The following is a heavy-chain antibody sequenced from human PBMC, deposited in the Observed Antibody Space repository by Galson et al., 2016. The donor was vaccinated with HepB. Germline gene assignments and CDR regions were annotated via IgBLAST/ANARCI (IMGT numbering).Heavy chain of an antibody. Sequence: SVKVSCKASGYTFTGYYIHWVRQAPGQGLEWMGWINPNSGDTNYAQKFQGRVTMTRDTSISTAYMELSRLRSDDTAVYYCARVPIDATMAMDYYYYAMDVWGQGILVTVSS. CDR1: GYTFTGYY. J-gene: IGHJ6*02. CDR3: ARVPIDATMAMDYYYYAMDV. D-gene: IGHD5-18*01. CDR2: INPNSGDT. V-gene: IGHV1-2*02.